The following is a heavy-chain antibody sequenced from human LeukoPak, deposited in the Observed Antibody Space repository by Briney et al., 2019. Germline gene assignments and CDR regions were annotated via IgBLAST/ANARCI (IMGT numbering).Heavy chain of an antibody. J-gene: IGHJ4*02. CDR1: GASISSFY. CDR2: IYYTGHA. CDR3: ARLIAAAGTLPDY. V-gene: IGHV4-59*01. D-gene: IGHD6-25*01. Sequence: SETLSLTCTVSGASISSFYWSWIRQPPGKGLEWIGYIYYTGHASYNPSLKSRVTISVDTSKNPFSLKLNSVTAADTAVYYCARLIAAAGTLPDYWGQGALVTVSS.